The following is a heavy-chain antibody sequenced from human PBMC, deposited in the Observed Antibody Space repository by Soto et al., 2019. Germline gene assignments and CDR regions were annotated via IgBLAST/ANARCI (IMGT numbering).Heavy chain of an antibody. CDR3: TSSRQWQNRPKYYYYYYGMDV. Sequence: EVQLVESGGGLVQPGGSLKLSCAASGFTFSGSAMHWVRQASGKGLEWVGRIRSKANSYATAYAASVKGRFTISRDDSKNTAYLQMNSLKTEDTAVYYCTSSRQWQNRPKYYYYYYGMDVWGQGTTVTVSS. D-gene: IGHD6-19*01. CDR1: GFTFSGSA. J-gene: IGHJ6*02. V-gene: IGHV3-73*02. CDR2: IRSKANSYAT.